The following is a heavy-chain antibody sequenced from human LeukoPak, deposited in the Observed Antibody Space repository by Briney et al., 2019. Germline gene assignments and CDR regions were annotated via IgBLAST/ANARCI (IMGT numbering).Heavy chain of an antibody. Sequence: ASVKVSCKASGYTFTSYGISWVRQAPGQGLEWMGWISAYNGNTNYAQKLQGRVTMTTDTSTSTAYMELRSLRSDDTAVYYCARSPIKLLWFGELYGAFDIWGQGIMVTVSS. V-gene: IGHV1-18*01. CDR2: ISAYNGNT. D-gene: IGHD3-10*01. CDR1: GYTFTSYG. CDR3: ARSPIKLLWFGELYGAFDI. J-gene: IGHJ3*02.